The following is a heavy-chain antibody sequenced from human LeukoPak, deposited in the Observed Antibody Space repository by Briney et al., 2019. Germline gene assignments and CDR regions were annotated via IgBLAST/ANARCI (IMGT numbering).Heavy chain of an antibody. CDR1: GGSFSGYY. Sequence: SETLSLTCAVYGGSFSGYYWSWIRQPPGKGLEWIGEINYSGSTNYNPSLKSRVTISVDTSKNQFSLKLSSVTAADTAVYYCARAGLGGYCSSTSCQKYFQHWGQGTLVTVSS. CDR3: ARAGLGGYCSSTSCQKYFQH. V-gene: IGHV4-34*01. D-gene: IGHD2-2*01. CDR2: INYSGST. J-gene: IGHJ1*01.